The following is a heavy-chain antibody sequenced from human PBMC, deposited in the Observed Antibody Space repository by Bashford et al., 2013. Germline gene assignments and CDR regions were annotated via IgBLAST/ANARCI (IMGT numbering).Heavy chain of an antibody. CDR3: ARRVWVGRTLRLGHDAFDI. D-gene: IGHD1-26*01. CDR2: INPGDSDT. CDR1: GYSFTTYW. J-gene: IGHJ3*02. V-gene: IGHV5-51*01. Sequence: ESLKISCKGSGYSFTTYWIGWVRQMPGKGLEWMGIINPGDSDTRYSPSLQGQVTISADKSISTAYLQWSSLKASDTAMYYCARRVWVGRTLRLGHDAFDIWGQGTMVTVSS.